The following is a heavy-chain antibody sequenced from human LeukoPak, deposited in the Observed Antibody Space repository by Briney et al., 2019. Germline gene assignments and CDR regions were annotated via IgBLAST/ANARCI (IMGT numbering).Heavy chain of an antibody. V-gene: IGHV4-59*01. CDR1: GGSISSYY. D-gene: IGHD4-17*01. CDR3: ARASGNYGDYAREYDY. Sequence: SETLSLTCTVSGGSISSYYWSWIRQPPGKGLEWIGYIYYSGSTNYNPSLKSRVTISVDTSKNQFSLKLSSVTAADTAVYYCARASGNYGDYAREYDYWGQGTQVTVSS. J-gene: IGHJ4*02. CDR2: IYYSGST.